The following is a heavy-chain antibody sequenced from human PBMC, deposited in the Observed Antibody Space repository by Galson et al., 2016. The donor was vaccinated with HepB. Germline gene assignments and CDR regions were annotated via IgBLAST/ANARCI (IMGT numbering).Heavy chain of an antibody. V-gene: IGHV3-48*01. D-gene: IGHD3-10*01. J-gene: IGHJ6*02. CDR1: GFRFSDYN. CDR3: ARPYTYYFGSGSYFDVLHYGMDV. CDR2: ITASSGTI. Sequence: SQRLPCAASGFRFSDYNMNWVRQAPGRGLEWVAYITASSGTIYYADSVKGRFTISRDNANNSLSLQMNSLRAEDKAFYYCARPYTYYFGSGSYFDVLHYGMDVWGQGTTVTVSS.